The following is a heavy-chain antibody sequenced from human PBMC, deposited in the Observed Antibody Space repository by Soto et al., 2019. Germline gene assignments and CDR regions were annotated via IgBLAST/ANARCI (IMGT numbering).Heavy chain of an antibody. J-gene: IGHJ3*02. Sequence: EVQLVDSGGGLVQPGGSLRLSCAASGFTLTTYEMNWVRQAPGRGLEWVSYISSSGSAIFYADSVKGRFTISRDNAKNSLYLQMNSLRGEDTAVYYCARDPARNAFDIWGQGTMVTVSS. CDR2: ISSSGSAI. CDR3: ARDPARNAFDI. CDR1: GFTLTTYE. V-gene: IGHV3-48*03.